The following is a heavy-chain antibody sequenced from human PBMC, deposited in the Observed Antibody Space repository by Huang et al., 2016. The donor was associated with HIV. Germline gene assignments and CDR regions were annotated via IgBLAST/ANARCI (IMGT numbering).Heavy chain of an antibody. Sequence: DVQLLESGGDFVQPGGSLGLSCAASRFPFSTYAMRWVRQAPGKGLEWVSAIMGSGYKTYYAESVKGRFTISRDNSKNTLFLQMNSLRAEDTAVYYCAKVPTVVTFHWGQGTLVTVSS. V-gene: IGHV3-23*01. J-gene: IGHJ4*02. CDR1: RFPFSTYA. CDR2: IMGSGYKT. D-gene: IGHD2-21*02. CDR3: AKVPTVVTFH.